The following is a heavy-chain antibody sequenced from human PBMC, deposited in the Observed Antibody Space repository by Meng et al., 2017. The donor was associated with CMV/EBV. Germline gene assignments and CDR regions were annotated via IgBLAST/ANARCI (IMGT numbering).Heavy chain of an antibody. Sequence: GESLKISCAASGFTFSDYYMSWIRQAPGKGLEWVSYISSSGSTIYYADSVKGRFTISRDNAKNSLYLQMNSLRAEGTAVYYCARDQGVVPAAIGYYYYGMDVWGQGTTVTVSS. D-gene: IGHD2-2*01. CDR3: ARDQGVVPAAIGYYYYGMDV. V-gene: IGHV3-11*01. J-gene: IGHJ6*02. CDR1: GFTFSDYY. CDR2: ISSSGSTI.